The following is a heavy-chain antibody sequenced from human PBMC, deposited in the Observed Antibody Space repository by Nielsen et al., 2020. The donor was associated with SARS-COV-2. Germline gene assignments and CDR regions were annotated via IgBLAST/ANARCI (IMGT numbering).Heavy chain of an antibody. CDR1: GFTFSSYG. J-gene: IGHJ4*02. CDR2: IWYDGSNK. Sequence: GESLKISCAASGFTFSSYGMHWVRQAPGKGLEWVAVIWYDGSNKYYADSVKGRFTISRDNSKNTLYLQMNSLRAEDTAVYYCAGNKGYSGYDMVDYWGQGTLVTVSS. V-gene: IGHV3-33*08. D-gene: IGHD5-12*01. CDR3: AGNKGYSGYDMVDY.